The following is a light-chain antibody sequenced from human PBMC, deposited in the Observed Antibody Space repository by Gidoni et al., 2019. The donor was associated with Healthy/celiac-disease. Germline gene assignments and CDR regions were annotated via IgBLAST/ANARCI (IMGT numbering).Light chain of an antibody. J-gene: IGKJ1*01. V-gene: IGKV3-20*01. CDR2: GAS. Sequence: ELVLTQSPGTLCLSPGERATLTCRASQSVSSSYLAWYQQKPGQAPRLLIYGASSMATGIPDRFSGSGSGTDFTLTISRLEPEDFAVYYCQQYGSSPVTFGQGTKVEIK. CDR3: QQYGSSPVT. CDR1: QSVSSSY.